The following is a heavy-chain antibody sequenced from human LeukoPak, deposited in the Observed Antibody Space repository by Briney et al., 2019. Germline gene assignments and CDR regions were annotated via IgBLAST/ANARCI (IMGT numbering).Heavy chain of an antibody. D-gene: IGHD1-26*01. Sequence: TSETLSLTCTVSGGSVRSSSYYWGWIRQPPAKGLERIGGMHYSGSTYYKPSLKSRATISVDTSKNQFSLKLSSVTAADTAVYYCARDLYSGIYHYFDYWGQGTLVTVPS. CDR3: ARDLYSGIYHYFDY. J-gene: IGHJ4*02. CDR2: MHYSGST. V-gene: IGHV4-39*07. CDR1: GGSVRSSSYY.